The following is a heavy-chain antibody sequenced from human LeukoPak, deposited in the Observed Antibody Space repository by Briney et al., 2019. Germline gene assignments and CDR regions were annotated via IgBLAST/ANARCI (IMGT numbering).Heavy chain of an antibody. J-gene: IGHJ4*02. CDR1: GFTFSRFV. V-gene: IGHV3-66*01. D-gene: IGHD6-13*01. CDR2: IYSGGST. Sequence: GGSLRLSCVASGFTFSRFVMSWVRQAPGKGLEWVSVIYSGGSTYYADSVKGRFTISRDNSKNTLYLQMNSLRAEDTAVYYCASVAAAGNRHIDYWGQGTLVTVSS. CDR3: ASVAAAGNRHIDY.